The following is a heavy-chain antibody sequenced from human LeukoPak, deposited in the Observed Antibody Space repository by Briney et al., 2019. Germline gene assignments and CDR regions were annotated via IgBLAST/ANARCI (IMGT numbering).Heavy chain of an antibody. CDR3: ARDAGEGVVATYYMDV. CDR1: EFSVGSNY. D-gene: IGHD2-15*01. Sequence: GGSLRLSCAASEFSVGSNYMTWVRQAPGKGLEWVSLIYSGGSTYYADSVKGRFTISRDNSKNTLYLQMNSLRAEDTAVYYCARDAGEGVVATYYMDVWGKGTTVTVSS. V-gene: IGHV3-66*01. J-gene: IGHJ6*03. CDR2: IYSGGST.